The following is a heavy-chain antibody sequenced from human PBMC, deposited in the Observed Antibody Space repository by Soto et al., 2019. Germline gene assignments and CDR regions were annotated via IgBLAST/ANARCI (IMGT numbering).Heavy chain of an antibody. CDR2: IIRDGIST. V-gene: IGHV3-74*01. D-gene: IGHD1-26*01. CDR1: GFTFSSYW. Sequence: EVPLVESGGGLVQPGGSLRLSCAASGFTFSSYWMHWVRQAPGKGLVWVSRIIRDGISTDYAGSVKGRFTISRDNARNTLYLQMNSLRAEDTALYYCVRGNSGSYSWFDPWGQGTLVTVSS. J-gene: IGHJ5*02. CDR3: VRGNSGSYSWFDP.